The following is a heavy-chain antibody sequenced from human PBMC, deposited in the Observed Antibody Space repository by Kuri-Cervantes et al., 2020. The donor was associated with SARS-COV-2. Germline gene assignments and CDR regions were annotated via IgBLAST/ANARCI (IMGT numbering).Heavy chain of an antibody. D-gene: IGHD6-25*01. V-gene: IGHV4-61*02. J-gene: IGHJ4*02. CDR3: ARVAAGYFDY. Sequence: SETLSLTCTVSGGSISSGSYYWSWIRQPAGKGLEWIGRIYTSGSTNYNPSLKSRVTISVDTSKNQFSLKLSSVTAAGTAVYYCARVAAGYFDYWGQGTLVTDSS. CDR2: IYTSGST. CDR1: GGSISSGSYY.